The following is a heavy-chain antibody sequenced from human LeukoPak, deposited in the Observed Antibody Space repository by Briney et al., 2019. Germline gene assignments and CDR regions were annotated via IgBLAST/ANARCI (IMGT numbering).Heavy chain of an antibody. CDR2: IWYDGSNK. D-gene: IGHD6-13*01. CDR3: ARGRGGSSSWYSPFDY. V-gene: IGHV3-33*01. CDR1: GFTFSSYG. J-gene: IGHJ4*02. Sequence: GGSLRLSCAASGFTFSSYGMHWVRQAPGKGLEWVAVIWYDGSNKYYADSVKGRFTISRDNSKNTLYLQMNSLRAEDTAAYYCARGRGGSSSWYSPFDYWGQGTLVTASS.